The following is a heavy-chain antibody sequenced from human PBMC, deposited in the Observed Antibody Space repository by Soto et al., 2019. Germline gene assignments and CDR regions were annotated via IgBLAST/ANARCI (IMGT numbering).Heavy chain of an antibody. CDR3: AREGRGKKAGYNGLVSLGY. J-gene: IGHJ4*02. Sequence: SVKVSCKASGSRFSNYVISWVRQAPGHGLEWLGRIIPIFNSTKYAQSFQGRVTITADKSTSTASLELSSLRSDDTAVYYCAREGRGKKAGYNGLVSLGYWGQGTLVTVSS. V-gene: IGHV1-69*06. CDR1: GSRFSNYV. CDR2: IIPIFNST. D-gene: IGHD2-2*02.